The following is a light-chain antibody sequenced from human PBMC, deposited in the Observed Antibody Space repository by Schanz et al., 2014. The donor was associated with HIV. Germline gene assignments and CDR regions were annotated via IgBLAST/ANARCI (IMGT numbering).Light chain of an antibody. CDR2: EVI. CDR3: SSFAGSNIPWV. Sequence: QSALTQPPPASGSPGQSVPISCTGTSRDGGRYNHVSRYQQHPGKAPKLMIYEVIKRPSGVPDRFSGSKSGSTASLTVSGLQPEDEADYYCSSFAGSNIPWVFGGGTKLTVL. V-gene: IGLV2-8*01. J-gene: IGLJ3*02. CDR1: SRDGGRYNH.